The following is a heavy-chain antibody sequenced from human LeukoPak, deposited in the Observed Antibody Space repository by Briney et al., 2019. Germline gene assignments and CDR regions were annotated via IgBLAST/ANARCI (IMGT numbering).Heavy chain of an antibody. D-gene: IGHD4-17*01. CDR2: ISAYNGNT. V-gene: IGHV1-18*01. CDR1: GYTFTSYG. Sequence: ASVKVSCKASGYTFTSYGISWVRQAPGQGLEWMGWISAYNGNTNYAQELQGRVTMTTDTSTSTAYMELRSLRSDDTAVYYCARSMTTVTRGPLGYWGQGTLVTVSS. J-gene: IGHJ4*02. CDR3: ARSMTTVTRGPLGY.